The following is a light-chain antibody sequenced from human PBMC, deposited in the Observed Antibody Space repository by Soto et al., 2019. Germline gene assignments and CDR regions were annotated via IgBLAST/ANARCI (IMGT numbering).Light chain of an antibody. V-gene: IGKV1-5*01. J-gene: IGKJ1*01. CDR1: QSISSW. CDR3: QQYNSYPWT. CDR2: DAS. Sequence: EIQMTHSPSALSASVGDSVPITCRASQSISSWLAWYQQKPGKAPKLLIYDASSLESGVPSRFSGSGSGTEFTLTITSLQPDDFATYYCQQYNSYPWTFGQGTKVDIK.